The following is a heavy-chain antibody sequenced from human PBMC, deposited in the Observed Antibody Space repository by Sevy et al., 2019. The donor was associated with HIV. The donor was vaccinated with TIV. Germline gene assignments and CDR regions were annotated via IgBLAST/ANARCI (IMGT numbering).Heavy chain of an antibody. CDR3: AKFGDYYDSGGYYWYFDF. Sequence: GGSLRLSCAASGFIFSDYAMSWVRQAPGKGLEWVSSISGGDDSTYYADSVKGRFTVSRDNSKNTLYLQMNTLRAEDTALYYCAKFGDYYDSGGYYWYFDFWGRVTLVTVSS. CDR2: ISGGDDST. CDR1: GFIFSDYA. D-gene: IGHD3-22*01. V-gene: IGHV3-23*01. J-gene: IGHJ2*01.